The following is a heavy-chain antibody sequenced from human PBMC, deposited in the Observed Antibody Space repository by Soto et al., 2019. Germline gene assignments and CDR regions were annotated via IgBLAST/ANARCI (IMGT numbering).Heavy chain of an antibody. CDR1: GFSLSTSGVC. Sequence: SGPTLVNPTQTLTLTCTFSGFSLSTSGVCVSRIRQPPGKALEWLARIDWDDDKYYSTSLKTRLTISKDTSKNQVVLTMTNMEPVDTATYYCARNSVRGWFDPWGQGILVTVSS. V-gene: IGHV2-70*11. CDR2: IDWDDDK. D-gene: IGHD2-8*01. J-gene: IGHJ5*02. CDR3: ARNSVRGWFDP.